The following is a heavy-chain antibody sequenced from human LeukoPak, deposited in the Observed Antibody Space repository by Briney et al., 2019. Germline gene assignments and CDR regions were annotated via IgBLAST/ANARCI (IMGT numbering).Heavy chain of an antibody. CDR2: INHSGST. CDR1: GGSFSGYY. D-gene: IGHD4-17*01. CDR3: ARLSLYGDPRGVFDY. J-gene: IGHJ4*02. Sequence: SETLSLTCAVYGGSFSGYYWSWIRQPPGKGLEWIGEINHSGSTNYNPSLKSRVTISVDTSKNQFSLKLSTVTAADTAVYYCARLSLYGDPRGVFDYWGQGTLVTVSS. V-gene: IGHV4-34*01.